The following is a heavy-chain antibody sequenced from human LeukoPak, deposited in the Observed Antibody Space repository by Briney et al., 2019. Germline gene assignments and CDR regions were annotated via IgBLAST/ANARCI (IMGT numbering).Heavy chain of an antibody. D-gene: IGHD3-22*01. V-gene: IGHV1-2*04. Sequence: ASVKVSCKASGYTFTSCGISWVRQAPGQGLEWMGWINPNSGGTNYAQKFQGWVTMTRDTSISTAYMELSRLRSDDTAVYYCARGYYDSSGYPPDYWGQGTLVTVSS. CDR1: GYTFTSCG. CDR2: INPNSGGT. CDR3: ARGYYDSSGYPPDY. J-gene: IGHJ4*02.